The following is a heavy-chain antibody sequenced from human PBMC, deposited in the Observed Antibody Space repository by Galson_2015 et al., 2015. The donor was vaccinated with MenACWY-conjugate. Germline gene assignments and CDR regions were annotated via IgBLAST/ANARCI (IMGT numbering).Heavy chain of an antibody. V-gene: IGHV4-39*07. Sequence: ETLSLTCSVSGGSINSSTYYWAWIRQPPGKGLEWIGSIYDSGSSYYNASLQSRLTMSVDTSTNQFSLKISSVTAADTAVYFCARDKWGYGFDPWGQGTLVTVSS. J-gene: IGHJ5*02. CDR2: IYDSGSS. CDR3: ARDKWGYGFDP. CDR1: GGSINSSTYY. D-gene: IGHD1-26*01.